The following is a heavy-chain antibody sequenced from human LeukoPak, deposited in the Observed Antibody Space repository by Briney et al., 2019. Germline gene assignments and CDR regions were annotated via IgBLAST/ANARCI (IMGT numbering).Heavy chain of an antibody. J-gene: IGHJ5*02. V-gene: IGHV3-48*01. CDR3: ARLGLIVGATTSGA. D-gene: IGHD1-26*01. CDR2: ISSSSSTI. Sequence: PGGSPRLSCAASGFTFSSYSMNWVRQAPGKGLEWVSYISSSSSTIYYADSVKGRFTISRDNAKNSLYLQMNSLRAEDTAVYYCARLGLIVGATTSGAWGQGTLVTVSS. CDR1: GFTFSSYS.